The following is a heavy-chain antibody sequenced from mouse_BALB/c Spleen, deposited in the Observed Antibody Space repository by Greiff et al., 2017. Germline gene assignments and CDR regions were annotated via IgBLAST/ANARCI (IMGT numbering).Heavy chain of an antibody. D-gene: IGHD1-1*01. Sequence: VQLQQSGAELVRPGALVKLSCKASGFNIKDYYMHWVKQRPEQGLEWIGWIDPENGNTIYDPKFQGKASITADTSSNTAYLQLSSLTSEDTAVYYCALYYYGSGYAMDYWGQGTSVTVSS. CDR2: IDPENGNT. CDR3: ALYYYGSGYAMDY. J-gene: IGHJ4*01. V-gene: IGHV14-1*02. CDR1: GFNIKDYY.